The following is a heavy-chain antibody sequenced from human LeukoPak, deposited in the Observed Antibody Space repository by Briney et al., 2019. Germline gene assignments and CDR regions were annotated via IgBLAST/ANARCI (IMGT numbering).Heavy chain of an antibody. V-gene: IGHV4-34*01. CDR1: GGSFSGYY. Sequence: SETLSLTCAVYGGSFSGYYWSWIRQPPGKGLEWIGEINHSGSTSYNPSLKIRVTISLHTSKNQFSLKLNSVTAADTAVYYCARDSYNWNVDAFDPWGQGTLVTVSS. D-gene: IGHD1-20*01. CDR2: INHSGST. J-gene: IGHJ5*02. CDR3: ARDSYNWNVDAFDP.